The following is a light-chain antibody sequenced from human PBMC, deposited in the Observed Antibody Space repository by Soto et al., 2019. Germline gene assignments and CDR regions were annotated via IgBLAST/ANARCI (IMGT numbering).Light chain of an antibody. CDR3: AAWDDSLSAWV. J-gene: IGLJ3*02. CDR2: TNN. CDR1: SSNIGRDY. V-gene: IGLV1-47*02. Sequence: QSVLTQPPSASGTPGQRVTISCSGSSSNIGRDYVYWFQQLPGTAPKLLIYTNNQLPSGVPDRFSGSKSGTSASLAISGLRSEDEADYCCAAWDDSLSAWVFGGGTKLTVL.